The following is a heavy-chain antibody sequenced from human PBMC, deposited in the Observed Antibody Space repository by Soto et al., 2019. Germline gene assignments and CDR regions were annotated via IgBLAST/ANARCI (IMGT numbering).Heavy chain of an antibody. Sequence: PGGSLRLSCAASGFTFSSYGMHWVRQAPGKGLEWVAVISYDGSNKYYADSVKGRFTISRDNSKNTLYLQMNSLRAEDTAVYYCAKDALLFLEWPLETLNYYYYYMDVWGKGTTVTVSS. V-gene: IGHV3-30*18. CDR1: GFTFSSYG. D-gene: IGHD3-3*01. CDR3: AKDALLFLEWPLETLNYYYYYMDV. CDR2: ISYDGSNK. J-gene: IGHJ6*03.